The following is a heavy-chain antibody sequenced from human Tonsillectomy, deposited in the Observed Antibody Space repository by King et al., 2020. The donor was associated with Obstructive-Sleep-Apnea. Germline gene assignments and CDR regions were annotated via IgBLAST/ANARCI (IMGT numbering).Heavy chain of an antibody. V-gene: IGHV4-4*02. CDR1: GGSISSSNW. D-gene: IGHD6-13*01. Sequence: HVQLQESGPGLVKPSGTLSLTCAVSGGSISSSNWWSWVRQPPGKGLEWIGEIYHSGSTNYNPSLKSRVTISVDKSKNQFSLKLSSVTAADTAVYYCATQSPSGWGSSWYKSDYYYYGMDVWGQGTTVTVSS. J-gene: IGHJ6*02. CDR3: ATQSPSGWGSSWYKSDYYYYGMDV. CDR2: IYHSGST.